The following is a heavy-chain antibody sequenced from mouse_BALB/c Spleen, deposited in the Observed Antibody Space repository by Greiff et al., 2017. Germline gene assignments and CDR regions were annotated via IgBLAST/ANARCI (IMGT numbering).Heavy chain of an antibody. D-gene: IGHD4-1*02. CDR3: ARHVSNWDYFDD. Sequence: EVQGVESGGGLVQPGGSLKLSCAASGFTFSSYTMSWVRQTPEKRLEWVAYISNGGGSTYYPDTVKGRFTISRDKAKNTLYLQMSSLKSEDTAMYYCARHVSNWDYFDDWGQGTTLTVSS. CDR1: GFTFSSYT. CDR2: ISNGGGST. J-gene: IGHJ2*01. V-gene: IGHV5-12-2*01.